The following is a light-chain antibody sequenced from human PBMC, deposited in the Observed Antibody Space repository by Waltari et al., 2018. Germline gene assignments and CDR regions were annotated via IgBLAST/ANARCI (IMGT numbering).Light chain of an antibody. CDR2: DAS. CDR1: QDISKN. J-gene: IGKJ4*01. Sequence: DIQMTQSPFSLSGSVGDRVIITCQASQDISKNLNWFQQKPGKAPRLLIYDASNVHTGVPSRFSGGASGTEYTLAISGLQPEDIATYYCQQYATLPLTFGGGTKVEIK. V-gene: IGKV1-33*01. CDR3: QQYATLPLT.